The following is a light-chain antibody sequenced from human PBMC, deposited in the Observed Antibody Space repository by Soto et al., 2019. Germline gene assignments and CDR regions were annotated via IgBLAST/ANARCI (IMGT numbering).Light chain of an antibody. V-gene: IGKV1-33*01. CDR1: QGLTNY. J-gene: IGKJ2*01. CDR3: QQYVNLPYT. CDR2: DTI. Sequence: DIQMTQSPPSLAASVGDRVTITCQASQGLTNYLNWYQQKPGEAPKLLIYDTITLEEGVPSRFSGGGSGTDFTFTINGLQPEDAAIYSCQQYVNLPYTFGQGTKREIK.